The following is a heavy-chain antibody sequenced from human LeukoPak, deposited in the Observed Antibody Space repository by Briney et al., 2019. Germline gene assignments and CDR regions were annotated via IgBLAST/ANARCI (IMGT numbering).Heavy chain of an antibody. V-gene: IGHV3-43D*03. Sequence: GGSLRLSCAASGFTFDDYAMHWVRQAPGKVLEWVSLISWDGGSTYYADSVKGRFTISRDNSKNSLYLQMNSLRAEDTALYYCAKDMGEGSGWYNWFDPWGQGTLVTVS. CDR2: ISWDGGST. CDR1: GFTFDDYA. CDR3: AKDMGEGSGWYNWFDP. D-gene: IGHD6-19*01. J-gene: IGHJ5*02.